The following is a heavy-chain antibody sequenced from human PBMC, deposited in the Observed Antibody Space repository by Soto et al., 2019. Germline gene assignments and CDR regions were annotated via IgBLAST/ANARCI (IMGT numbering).Heavy chain of an antibody. CDR3: ARRQLPSYYYYGMDV. D-gene: IGHD2-2*01. CDR2: IYYSGST. V-gene: IGHV4-39*01. J-gene: IGHJ6*02. CDR1: GGSISSSSYY. Sequence: ETLSLTCTVSGGSISSSSYYWGWIRQPPGKGLEWIGSIYYSGSTYYNPSLKSRVTISVDTSKNQFSLKLSSVTAADTAVYYCARRQLPSYYYYGMDVWGQGTTVTVSS.